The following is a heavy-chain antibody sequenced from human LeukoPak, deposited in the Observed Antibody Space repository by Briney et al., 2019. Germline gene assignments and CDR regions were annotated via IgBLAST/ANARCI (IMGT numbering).Heavy chain of an antibody. V-gene: IGHV3-23*01. CDR2: IIVIGAST. D-gene: IGHD4-17*01. Sequence: PGGSVRLFCAPSGFTVSSYAMSWVRQAPGEGLEWVPSIIVIGASTYYAHSVKGRVTISRDNSKNTLYLQMNSLRAEDTAVYYCAKEGDYPIWGQGTMVTVSS. CDR3: AKEGDYPI. CDR1: GFTVSSYA. J-gene: IGHJ3*02.